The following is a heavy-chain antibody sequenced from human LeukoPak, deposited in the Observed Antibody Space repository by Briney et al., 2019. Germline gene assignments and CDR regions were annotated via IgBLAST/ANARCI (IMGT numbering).Heavy chain of an antibody. CDR1: GGSISSYY. D-gene: IGHD1-26*01. Sequence: SETLSLTCTVSGGSISSYYWSWIRQPPGKGLEWIGYIYYSGSTNYNPSLKSRVTISVDTSKNQFSLKLSSVTAADTAVYYCARGSGSYPGGFDYWGRGTLVTVSS. CDR2: IYYSGST. CDR3: ARGSGSYPGGFDY. J-gene: IGHJ4*02. V-gene: IGHV4-59*08.